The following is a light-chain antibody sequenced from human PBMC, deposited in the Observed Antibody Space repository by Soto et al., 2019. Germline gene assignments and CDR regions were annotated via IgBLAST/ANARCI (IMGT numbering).Light chain of an antibody. J-gene: IGLJ1*01. Sequence: QSVLTQPPSASGSPGQSVTISCTGTSGDIGGYDYVSWYQQHPGKAPKLMIYEVTKRPLGVPDRFSGSKSGNTASLTVSGLQAEDEADYYCSSYTSSSTTYVFGTGTKVTVL. CDR1: SGDIGGYDY. CDR3: SSYTSSSTTYV. V-gene: IGLV2-8*01. CDR2: EVT.